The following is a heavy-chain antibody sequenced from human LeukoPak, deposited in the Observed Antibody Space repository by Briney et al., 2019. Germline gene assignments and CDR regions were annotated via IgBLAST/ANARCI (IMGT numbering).Heavy chain of an antibody. CDR1: GYSISTGRY. CDR3: ARSLSTAGIDY. V-gene: IGHV4-38-2*01. Sequence: PSETLSLTCAVSGYSISTGRYWGWIRQPPGKGLEWIGSIYHSGSTYYNPSLKSRVTISVETSKNQFSLNLRSVTAADTAVYYCARSLSTAGIDYWGQGTLVTVSS. CDR2: IYHSGST. J-gene: IGHJ4*02. D-gene: IGHD2-2*01.